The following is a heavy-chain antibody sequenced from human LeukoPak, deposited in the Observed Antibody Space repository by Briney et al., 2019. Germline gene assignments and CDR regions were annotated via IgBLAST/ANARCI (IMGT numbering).Heavy chain of an antibody. Sequence: SETLSLTCAVYGGSFSGYYWSWIRQPPGKGLEWIGEINHSGSTNYNPSLKSRVTISVDTSKNQFSLKLSSVTAADTAVYYCARGKRLLLWFGELLAPRRLDYWGQGTLVTVSS. J-gene: IGHJ4*02. D-gene: IGHD3-10*01. CDR2: INHSGST. CDR3: ARGKRLLLWFGELLAPRRLDY. V-gene: IGHV4-34*01. CDR1: GGSFSGYY.